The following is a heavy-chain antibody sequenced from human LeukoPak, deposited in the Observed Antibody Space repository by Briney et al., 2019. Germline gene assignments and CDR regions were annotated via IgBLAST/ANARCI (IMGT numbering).Heavy chain of an antibody. CDR2: VNPNSGGT. Sequence: GASVKVSCKASGYTFTGYYMHWVRQAPGQGLEWMGWVNPNSGGTNYAQKFQGRVTMTRDTSISTAYMEQSRLRSDDTAVYYCARVPFGGVIVDAFDIWGQGTMVTVSS. J-gene: IGHJ3*02. CDR3: ARVPFGGVIVDAFDI. D-gene: IGHD3-16*02. V-gene: IGHV1-2*02. CDR1: GYTFTGYY.